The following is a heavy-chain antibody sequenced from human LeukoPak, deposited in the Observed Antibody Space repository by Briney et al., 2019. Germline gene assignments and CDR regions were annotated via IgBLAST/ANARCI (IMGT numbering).Heavy chain of an antibody. CDR3: ARGSYDFWSGYLSEYYYYYYMDV. J-gene: IGHJ6*03. V-gene: IGHV4-59*12. CDR1: GGSISSYY. D-gene: IGHD3-3*01. CDR2: IYYSGST. Sequence: TSETLSLTCTVSGGSISSYYWSWIRQPPGKGLEWIGYIYYSGSTNYNPSLKSRVTISVGTSKNQFSLKLSSVTAADTAVYYCARGSYDFWSGYLSEYYYYYYMDVWGKGTTVTVSS.